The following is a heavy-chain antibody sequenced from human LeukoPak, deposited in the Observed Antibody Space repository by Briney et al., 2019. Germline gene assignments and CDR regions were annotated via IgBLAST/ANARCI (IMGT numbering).Heavy chain of an antibody. V-gene: IGHV3-64*01. CDR2: ISSNGGST. CDR3: ARDPARGDY. CDR1: GFTFSSYP. J-gene: IGHJ4*02. Sequence: GGSLRLSCAASGFTFSSYPMHWVRQAPGKGLEYVSAISSNGGSTYYANSVKGRFTISRDNSKNTLYLQMGSLRAEDMAVYYCARDPARGDYWGQGTLVTVSS.